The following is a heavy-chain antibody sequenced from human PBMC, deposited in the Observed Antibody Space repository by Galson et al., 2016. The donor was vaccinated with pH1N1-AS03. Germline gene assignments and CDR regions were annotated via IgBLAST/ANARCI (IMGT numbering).Heavy chain of an antibody. CDR3: THFLYGDYATWFDP. V-gene: IGHV2-5*02. CDR2: IYWADDK. D-gene: IGHD4-17*01. Sequence: PALVKPTQTLTLTCTFSGFSLSTSGVGVGWIRQPPGKALEWLALIYWADDKHYSPSLKSRLTITEDTSENQVVLTMTNMDPVDTATDYCTHFLYGDYATWFDPWGQGTLVTVSS. CDR1: GFSLSTSGVG. J-gene: IGHJ5*02.